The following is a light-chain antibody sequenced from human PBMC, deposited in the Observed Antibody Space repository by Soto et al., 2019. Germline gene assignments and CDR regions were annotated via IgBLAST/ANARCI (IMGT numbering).Light chain of an antibody. V-gene: IGKV1-5*01. Sequence: DIQMTQSPSTLSSSVGDRVTITCRASQSLSGRLAWYQQRPGQAPKLLIYDVSTLESGVPSRFSGTDTGSETEVTRSISDLQRDDFETYFCQQYNFYLTFGPETKV. CDR2: DVS. CDR3: QQYNFYLT. CDR1: QSLSGR. J-gene: IGKJ1*01.